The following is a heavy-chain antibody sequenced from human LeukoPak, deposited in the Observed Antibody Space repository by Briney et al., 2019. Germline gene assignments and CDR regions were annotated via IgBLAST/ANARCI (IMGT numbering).Heavy chain of an antibody. J-gene: IGHJ5*02. D-gene: IGHD2-15*01. V-gene: IGHV4-59*12. CDR3: ARDRPRYCSGGSCYAWFDP. CDR1: GGSISSYY. Sequence: SETLSLTCTVSGGSISSYYWSWVRQPPGKGLEWIGFFYYSESTNYNPSLKSRVTISVDTSKNQFSLKLSSVTAADTAVYYCARDRPRYCSGGSCYAWFDPWGQGTLVTVSS. CDR2: FYYSEST.